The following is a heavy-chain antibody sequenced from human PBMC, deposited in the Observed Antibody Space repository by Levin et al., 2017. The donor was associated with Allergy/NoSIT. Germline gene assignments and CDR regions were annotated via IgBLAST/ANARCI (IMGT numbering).Heavy chain of an antibody. D-gene: IGHD6-19*01. CDR3: ARDLAYSSGWAEATNPFDI. CDR1: GGTFSSYT. J-gene: IGHJ3*02. CDR2: IIPILGIA. V-gene: IGHV1-69*04. Sequence: SVKVSCKASGGTFSSYTISWVRQAPGQGLEWMGRIIPILGIANYAQKFQGRVTITADKSTSTAYMELSSLRSEDTAVYYCARDLAYSSGWAEATNPFDIWGQGTMVTVSS.